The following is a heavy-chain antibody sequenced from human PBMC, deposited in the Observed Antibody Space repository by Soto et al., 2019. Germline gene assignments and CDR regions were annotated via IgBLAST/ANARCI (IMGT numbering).Heavy chain of an antibody. CDR2: LYFRGTP. D-gene: IGHD6-19*01. CDR1: GDSINSGAYY. CDR3: AGWAIGGSFDI. J-gene: IGHJ3*02. Sequence: QVQLQESGPRLVKPSQTLTLTCTVSGDSINSGAYYWSWMRQHPGKGLEWVAFLYFRGTPRYNPSLEGRITMSDDMSENQFSLKLDSLTAADTAVYYCAGWAIGGSFDIWGRGTMVTVSS. V-gene: IGHV4-31*03.